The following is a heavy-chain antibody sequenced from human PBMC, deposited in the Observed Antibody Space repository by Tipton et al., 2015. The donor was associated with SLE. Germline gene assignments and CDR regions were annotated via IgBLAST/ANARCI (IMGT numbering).Heavy chain of an antibody. Sequence: LRLSCTVSGGSITSGSHYWTWIRQPAGKGLEWIGHIYSSGSPNYSPSLRRRATISVDTSKNQFSLKLSAVTAADMAVYYCAGEPGYCSGGTCYEFYYYYGMDVWGQGTTVTVSS. D-gene: IGHD2-15*01. V-gene: IGHV4-61*09. CDR1: GGSITSGSHY. CDR3: AGEPGYCSGGTCYEFYYYYGMDV. J-gene: IGHJ6*02. CDR2: IYSSGSP.